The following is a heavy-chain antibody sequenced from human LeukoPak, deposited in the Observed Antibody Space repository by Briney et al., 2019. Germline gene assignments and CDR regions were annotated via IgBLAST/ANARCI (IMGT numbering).Heavy chain of an antibody. V-gene: IGHV4-39*01. Sequence: SETLSLTCTVSGGSISSSSYYWGWIRQPPGKGLEWIGSIYYSGSTYYNPSLKSRVTISVDTSKNQFSLKLSSVTAADTAVYYCARLPTVTFFDYWGQGTLVTVFS. D-gene: IGHD4-17*01. CDR3: ARLPTVTFFDY. CDR2: IYYSGST. J-gene: IGHJ4*02. CDR1: GGSISSSSYY.